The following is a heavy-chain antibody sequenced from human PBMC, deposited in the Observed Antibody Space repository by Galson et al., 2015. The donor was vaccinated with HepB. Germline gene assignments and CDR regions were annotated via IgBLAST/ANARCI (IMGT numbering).Heavy chain of an antibody. J-gene: IGHJ3*02. CDR1: GFTFSSYG. V-gene: IGHV3-33*01. CDR3: ARDENYYILTGYSHDAFDI. D-gene: IGHD3-9*01. CDR2: IWYDGSNK. Sequence: SLRLSCAASGFTFSSYGMHWVRQAPGKGLEWVAVIWYDGSNKYYADSVKGRFTISRDNSKNTLYLQMNSLRAEDTAVYYCARDENYYILTGYSHDAFDIWGQGTMVTVSS.